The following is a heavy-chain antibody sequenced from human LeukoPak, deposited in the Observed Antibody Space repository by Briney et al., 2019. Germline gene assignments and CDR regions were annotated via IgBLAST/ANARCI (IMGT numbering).Heavy chain of an antibody. Sequence: PGGSLRLSCAASGFSFKSYAMSWVRQAPGKGLEWVSAINNDGDSTYSADSVKGRFTISRDNSKNTLYLQMNSLRAEDTAVYYCAKDLTVTTLGWFDPWGQGTLVTVSS. D-gene: IGHD4-11*01. CDR3: AKDLTVTTLGWFDP. CDR2: INNDGDST. V-gene: IGHV3-23*01. CDR1: GFSFKSYA. J-gene: IGHJ5*02.